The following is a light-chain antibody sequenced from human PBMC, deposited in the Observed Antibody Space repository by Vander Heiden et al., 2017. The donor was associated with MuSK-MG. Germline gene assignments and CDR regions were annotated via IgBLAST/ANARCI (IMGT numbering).Light chain of an antibody. CDR3: QQYGSSPPAGGFT. CDR1: QSFSSSY. Sequence: EIVLTQSPGTLSLSPGVRATLSCRASQSFSSSYLAWYQQKPGQAPRLLIYGASSRATGIPDRFSGSGSGTDFTLTISRLEPEDFAVYYCQQYGSSPPAGGFTFGPGTKVDIK. V-gene: IGKV3-20*01. J-gene: IGKJ3*01. CDR2: GAS.